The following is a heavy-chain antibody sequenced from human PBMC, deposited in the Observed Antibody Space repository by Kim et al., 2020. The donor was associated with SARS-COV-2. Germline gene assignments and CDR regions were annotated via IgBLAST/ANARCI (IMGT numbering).Heavy chain of an antibody. V-gene: IGHV4-31*02. Sequence: YNPALKSRVTISVDTSKNQFSLKLSSMTAADKAVYYCARMRDASGNLPFDFWGLGTLVTASS. D-gene: IGHD3-10*01. J-gene: IGHJ4*02. CDR3: ARMRDASGNLPFDF.